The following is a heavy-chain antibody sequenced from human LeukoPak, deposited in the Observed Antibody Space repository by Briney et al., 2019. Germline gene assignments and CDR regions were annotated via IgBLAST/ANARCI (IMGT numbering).Heavy chain of an antibody. D-gene: IGHD4-17*01. J-gene: IGHJ4*02. Sequence: GGSLRLSCAASGFTFDDYATHWVRQAPGKGLEWVSGISWNSGSIGYADSVKGRFTISRDNAKNSLCLQMNSLRAEDMALYYCAKWTRSSTVNDFDYWRQGTLVIVSS. CDR3: AKWTRSSTVNDFDY. V-gene: IGHV3-9*03. CDR1: GFTFDDYA. CDR2: ISWNSGSI.